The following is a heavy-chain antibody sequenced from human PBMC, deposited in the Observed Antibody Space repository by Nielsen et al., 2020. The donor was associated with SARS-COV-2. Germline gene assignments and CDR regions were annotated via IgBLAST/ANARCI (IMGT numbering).Heavy chain of an antibody. CDR2: ISHDGRHK. J-gene: IGHJ5*02. Sequence: GESLKISCTASGFTFGDYAVMWVRQTPGKGLEWVAVISHDGRHKYYADSVEGRFTVSRDNSQNMLYLQMNSLRGEDRAVYYCARAGGHNFVGWFDPWGQGTLVTVSS. V-gene: IGHV3-30*04. D-gene: IGHD2-8*02. CDR3: ARAGGHNFVGWFDP. CDR1: GFTFGDYA.